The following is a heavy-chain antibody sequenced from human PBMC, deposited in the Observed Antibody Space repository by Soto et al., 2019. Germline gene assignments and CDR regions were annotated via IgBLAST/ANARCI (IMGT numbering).Heavy chain of an antibody. CDR2: INHSGST. CDR1: GGSFSGYY. D-gene: IGHD3-10*01. V-gene: IGHV4-34*01. CDR3: ARDWGTMVRGVILVDYYGMDV. J-gene: IGHJ6*02. Sequence: SETLSLTCAVYGGSFSGYYWSWIRQPPGKGPEWIGEINHSGSTNYNPSLKSRVTISVDTSKNQFSLKLSSVTAADTAVYYCARDWGTMVRGVILVDYYGMDVWGQGTTVTVSS.